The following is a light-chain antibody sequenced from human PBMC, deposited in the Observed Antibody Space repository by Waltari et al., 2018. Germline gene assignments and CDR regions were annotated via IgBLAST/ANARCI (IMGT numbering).Light chain of an antibody. CDR2: RNT. Sequence: QAGLTQPPSVSKGLRQTATLTCTGNSNNVGNQGAAWLQQHQGHPPKLLSYRNTNRPSGISERFSASRSGNTASLTITGLQPEDEADYYCSAWDISLTAHVFGSGTMVTVL. CDR3: SAWDISLTAHV. J-gene: IGLJ1*01. CDR1: SNNVGNQG. V-gene: IGLV10-54*04.